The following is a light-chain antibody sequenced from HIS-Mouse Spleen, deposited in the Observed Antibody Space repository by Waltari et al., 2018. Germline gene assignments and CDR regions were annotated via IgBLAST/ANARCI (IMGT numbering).Light chain of an antibody. J-gene: IGKJ2*01. CDR1: QSVLYSSNNKNH. CDR3: QKYYSTPYT. CDR2: WAS. Sequence: DIVMTQSPDSLAVSLGERATNNCKSSQSVLYSSNNKNHLAWYQQKPGQPPKLLIYWASTRESGVPDRFSGSGSGTDFTLTISSLQAEDVAVYYCQKYYSTPYTFGQGTKLEIK. V-gene: IGKV4-1*01.